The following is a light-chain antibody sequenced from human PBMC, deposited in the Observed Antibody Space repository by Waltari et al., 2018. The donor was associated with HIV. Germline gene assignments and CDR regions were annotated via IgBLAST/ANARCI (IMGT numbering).Light chain of an antibody. V-gene: IGKV1D-12*01. CDR1: QGIANW. CDR3: QQTNSFPIT. CDR2: GAS. J-gene: IGKJ5*01. Sequence: DIQMTQFRSSVSASVGDRVTMTCRATQGIANWVAWYQQKPGKAPKLLIHGASILQEGVPSRFSGSGSGTIFTLTIKTLQPEDFATYFCQQTNSFPITFGQGTRLDSK.